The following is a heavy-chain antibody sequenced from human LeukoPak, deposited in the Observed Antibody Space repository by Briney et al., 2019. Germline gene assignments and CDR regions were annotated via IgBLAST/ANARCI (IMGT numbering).Heavy chain of an antibody. Sequence: SETLSLTCTVSGGSISSYYWCWIRPPPGEGLEWSGYIYYSGSTNYNTSLKSRVTISVDTSKNQFSLKLSSVTAADTAVYYCARGTYSGSSYYYYIHVWGKGTTVTVSS. CDR3: ARGTYSGSSYYYYIHV. D-gene: IGHD6-19*01. CDR1: GGSISSYY. J-gene: IGHJ6*03. V-gene: IGHV4-59*08. CDR2: IYYSGST.